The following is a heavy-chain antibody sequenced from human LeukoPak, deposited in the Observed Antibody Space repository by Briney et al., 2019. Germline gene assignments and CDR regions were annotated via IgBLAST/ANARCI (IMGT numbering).Heavy chain of an antibody. V-gene: IGHV3-23*01. CDR3: AKGSYSSGWYESDY. CDR1: GFSFSTCA. CDR2: ISGGGDGA. D-gene: IGHD6-19*01. Sequence: PGGSLRLSCAASGFSFSTCAMNWVRQAPGKGLEWVSTISGGGDGALYADSVKGRFTISRDNSKNTLFLQMNSLRAEDTAVYYCAKGSYSSGWYESDYWGQGTLVTVSS. J-gene: IGHJ4*02.